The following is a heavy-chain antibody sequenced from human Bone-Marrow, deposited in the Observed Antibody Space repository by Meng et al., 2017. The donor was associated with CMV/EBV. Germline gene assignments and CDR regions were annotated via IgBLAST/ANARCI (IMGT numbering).Heavy chain of an antibody. CDR1: GFTFDDYT. D-gene: IGHD2-2*02. V-gene: IGHV3-43*01. Sequence: GESLKISCAASGFTFDDYTMHWVRQAPGKGLEWVSLISWDGGSTYYADSVKGRFTISRDNSKNSLYLQMNSLRTEDTALYYCAKDSTGVYFSSTSCYKGGHGMDVWGQGTTVTVAS. CDR3: AKDSTGVYFSSTSCYKGGHGMDV. J-gene: IGHJ6*02. CDR2: ISWDGGST.